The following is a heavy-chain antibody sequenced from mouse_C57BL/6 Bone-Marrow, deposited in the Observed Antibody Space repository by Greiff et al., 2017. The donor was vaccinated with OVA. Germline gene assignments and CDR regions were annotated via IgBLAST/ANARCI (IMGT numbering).Heavy chain of an antibody. CDR3: ARRDYYGSSPFAY. CDR2: IYPRSGNT. J-gene: IGHJ3*01. Sequence: VKLQESGAELARPGASVKLSCKASGYTFTSYGISWVKQRTGQGLEWIGEIYPRSGNTYYNEKFKGKATLTADKSSSTAYMELRSLTSEDSAVYFCARRDYYGSSPFAYWGQGTLVTVSA. V-gene: IGHV1-81*01. D-gene: IGHD1-1*01. CDR1: GYTFTSYG.